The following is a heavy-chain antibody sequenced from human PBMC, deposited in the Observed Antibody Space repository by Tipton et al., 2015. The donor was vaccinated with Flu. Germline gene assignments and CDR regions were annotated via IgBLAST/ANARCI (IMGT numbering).Heavy chain of an antibody. CDR1: GYTLTSYW. CDR3: ARVFGMTSMDV. CDR2: IYPGDSET. V-gene: IGHV5-51*01. D-gene: IGHD1-1*01. J-gene: IGHJ6*02. Sequence: QLVQSGAVVKKPGGSLMISCKGSGYTLTSYWIAWVRQLPGKGLEWMGTIYPGDSETTYSPSFQGQVSISVDRSISTAYLQWSSLKASDSAMYYCARVFGMTSMDVWGQGTTVTVSS.